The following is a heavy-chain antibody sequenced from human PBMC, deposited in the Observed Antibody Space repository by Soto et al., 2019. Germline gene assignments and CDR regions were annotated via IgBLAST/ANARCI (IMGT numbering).Heavy chain of an antibody. V-gene: IGHV3-30-3*01. J-gene: IGHJ6*02. CDR2: ISYDGSNK. Sequence: GGSLRLSCAASGFTFSSYARHWVRQAPGKGLEWVAVISYDGSNKYYADSVKGRFTISRDNSKNTLYLQMNSLRAEDTAVYYCARDNRPYGMDVWGQGTTVTVSS. CDR1: GFTFSSYA. CDR3: ARDNRPYGMDV.